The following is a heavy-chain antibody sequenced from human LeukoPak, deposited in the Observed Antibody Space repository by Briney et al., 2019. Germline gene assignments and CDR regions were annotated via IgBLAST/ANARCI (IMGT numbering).Heavy chain of an antibody. V-gene: IGHV3-33*01. CDR3: ARGYFDWLSRGLELRY. CDR2: IWYDGSNK. Sequence: PGRSLRLSCAASGFTFSSYGMHWVRQAPGKGLEWVAVIWYDGSNKYYADSVKGRFTISRDNSKNTLYLQMNSLRAEDTAVYYCARGYFDWLSRGLELRYWGQGTLVTVSS. J-gene: IGHJ4*02. CDR1: GFTFSSYG. D-gene: IGHD3-9*01.